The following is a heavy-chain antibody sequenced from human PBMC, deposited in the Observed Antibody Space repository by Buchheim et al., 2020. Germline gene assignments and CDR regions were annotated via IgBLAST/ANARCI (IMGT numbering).Heavy chain of an antibody. J-gene: IGHJ4*02. V-gene: IGHV3-48*01. D-gene: IGHD3-16*01. CDR1: GITFSSSH. Sequence: EVQLVESGGGLAKPGGSLRLSCAASGITFSSSHMNWVRQAPGKGLEWISSISSSASTIYYTDSVKGRFTISRDNAKNSLYLQMYSLRAEDTAVYYCAGGTAGGGTHDYWGQGTL. CDR2: ISSSASTI. CDR3: AGGTAGGGTHDY.